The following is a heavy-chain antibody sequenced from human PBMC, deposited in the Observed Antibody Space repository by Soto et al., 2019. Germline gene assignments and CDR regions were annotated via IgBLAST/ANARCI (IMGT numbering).Heavy chain of an antibody. D-gene: IGHD3-3*01. CDR2: IYYSGST. V-gene: IGHV4-39*01. J-gene: IGHJ5*02. Sequence: SETLSLTCTVSGGSISSSSYYWGWIRQPPGKGLEWIGSIYYSGSTYCNPSLKSRVTISVDTSKNHFSLKLSSVTAADTAVFYCASGRTYYDFWSGYSWFDPWGQGTLVTVSS. CDR3: ASGRTYYDFWSGYSWFDP. CDR1: GGSISSSSYY.